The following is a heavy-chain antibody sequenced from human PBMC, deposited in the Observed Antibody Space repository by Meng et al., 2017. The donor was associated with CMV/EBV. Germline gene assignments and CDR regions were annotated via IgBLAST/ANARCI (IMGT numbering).Heavy chain of an antibody. CDR1: GGSVSSGSYY. D-gene: IGHD6-6*01. V-gene: IGHV4-61*01. J-gene: IGHJ6*02. Sequence: SETLSLTCTVSGGSVSSGSYYWSWTRQPPGKGLEWIGYIYYSGSTNYNPSLKSRVTISVDTSKNQFSLKLSSVTAADTAVYYCAREVIAARHPSYYYYYGMDVWGQGTTVTVSS. CDR2: IYYSGST. CDR3: AREVIAARHPSYYYYYGMDV.